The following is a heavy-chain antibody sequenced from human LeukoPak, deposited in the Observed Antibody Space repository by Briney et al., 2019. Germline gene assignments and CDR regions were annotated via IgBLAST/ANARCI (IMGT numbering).Heavy chain of an antibody. CDR2: ISSSSSTI. D-gene: IGHD1-26*01. Sequence: GGSLRLSCAASGFTFNTYSMSWVRQAPGKGLEWVSYISSSSSTIYYADSVKGRFTISRDNAKNSLYLQMNSLRAEDTAVYYCARAGALDYWGQGTLVTVSS. V-gene: IGHV3-48*01. J-gene: IGHJ4*02. CDR1: GFTFNTYS. CDR3: ARAGALDY.